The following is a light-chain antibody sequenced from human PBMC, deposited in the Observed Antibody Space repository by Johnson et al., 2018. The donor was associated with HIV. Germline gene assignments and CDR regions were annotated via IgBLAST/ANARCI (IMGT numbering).Light chain of an antibody. CDR1: SSNIGNNF. J-gene: IGLJ1*01. Sequence: QSVLTQPPSVSAAPGQKVTISCSGSSSNIGNNFVSWYQQLPGRAPKLLIYDNNKRPSGIPDRFSGSKSGTSATLGITGLQTGDEADYYCGTWDSSLSAWNVFGTGTKVTVL. CDR3: GTWDSSLSAWNV. CDR2: DNN. V-gene: IGLV1-51*01.